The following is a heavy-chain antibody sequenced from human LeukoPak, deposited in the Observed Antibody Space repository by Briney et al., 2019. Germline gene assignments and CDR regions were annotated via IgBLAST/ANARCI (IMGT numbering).Heavy chain of an antibody. CDR3: ARLLVGATYFDY. Sequence: SETLSLTCTVSGYSISSGYYWGWIRQPPGKGLEWIGSIYHSGSTYYNPSLKSRVTISVDTSKNQFSLKLSSVTAADTAVYYCARLLVGATYFDYWGQGTLVTVSS. D-gene: IGHD1-26*01. V-gene: IGHV4-38-2*02. CDR1: GYSISSGYY. J-gene: IGHJ4*02. CDR2: IYHSGST.